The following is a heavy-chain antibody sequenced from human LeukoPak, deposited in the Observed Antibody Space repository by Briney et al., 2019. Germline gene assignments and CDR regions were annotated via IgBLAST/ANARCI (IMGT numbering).Heavy chain of an antibody. V-gene: IGHV4-59*01. Sequence: SETLSLTCTVSGGSISSYYWGWIRQPPGKGLEWIGYIYYNGGTNYNPSLRSRVTISVDTSKNHFSLTLSSVTAADTAMYYCARAGGVDTAMDANFDYWGQGTLVTVSS. J-gene: IGHJ4*02. D-gene: IGHD5-18*01. CDR1: GGSISSYY. CDR2: IYYNGGT. CDR3: ARAGGVDTAMDANFDY.